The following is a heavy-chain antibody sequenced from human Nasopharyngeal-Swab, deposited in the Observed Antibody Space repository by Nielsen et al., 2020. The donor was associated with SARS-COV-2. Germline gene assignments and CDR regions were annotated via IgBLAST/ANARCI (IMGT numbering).Heavy chain of an antibody. CDR2: ISPSGGTI. CDR3: AKDMGFGRDQRGGWFDL. Sequence: GGSLRLSCAASGFTFSDYYMSWIRQAPGKGLEWISYISPSGGTIYYADSVRGRFTISRDNAWSFLHLQMNSLRAEDTAVYYCAKDMGFGRDQRGGWFDLWGQGDLVTVSS. J-gene: IGHJ5*02. D-gene: IGHD3-10*01. V-gene: IGHV3-11*04. CDR1: GFTFSDYY.